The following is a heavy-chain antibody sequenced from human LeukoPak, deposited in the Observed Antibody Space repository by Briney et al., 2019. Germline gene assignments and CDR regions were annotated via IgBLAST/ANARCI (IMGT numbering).Heavy chain of an antibody. D-gene: IGHD2-21*02. J-gene: IGHJ5*02. CDR3: ASAYCGGDCYSSNWFDP. V-gene: IGHV1-69*05. CDR2: IIPIFGTA. CDR1: GGTFSSYA. Sequence: ASVKVSCKASGGTFSSYAISWVRQAPGQGLEWMGGIIPIFGTANYAQEFQGRVTITTDESTSTAYMELSSLRSEDTAVYYCASAYCGGDCYSSNWFDPWGQGTLVTVSS.